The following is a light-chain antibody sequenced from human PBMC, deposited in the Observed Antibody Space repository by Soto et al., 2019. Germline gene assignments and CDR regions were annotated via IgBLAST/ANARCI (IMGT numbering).Light chain of an antibody. V-gene: IGLV2-11*01. J-gene: IGLJ2*01. CDR2: DVS. Sequence: QSVLTQPPSASGTPGQRVTISCSGSRSDIGSNYVSWYQQHPGKAPKLMIYDVSKRPSGVPDRFSGSKSGNTASLTISGLQAEDEADYYCCSYAGGYTHAVFGGGTKLTVL. CDR1: RSDIGSNY. CDR3: CSYAGGYTHAV.